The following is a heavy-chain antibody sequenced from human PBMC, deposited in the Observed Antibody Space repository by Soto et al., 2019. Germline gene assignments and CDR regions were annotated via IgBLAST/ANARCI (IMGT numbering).Heavy chain of an antibody. CDR3: LGDWLHP. J-gene: IGHJ5*02. CDR2: IKSESVGGTT. V-gene: IGHV3-15*05. Sequence: VQRVASGGDLVKPGGSLRLACAGSGFSFRNAWVSWFRQAPGKGPEWIGRIKSESVGGTTDYAAPVKGRFTVSRDDSKNTVYLHMSSLKLEDTAVYYCLGDWLHPWGQGTLVTVSS. D-gene: IGHD7-27*01. CDR1: GFSFRNAW.